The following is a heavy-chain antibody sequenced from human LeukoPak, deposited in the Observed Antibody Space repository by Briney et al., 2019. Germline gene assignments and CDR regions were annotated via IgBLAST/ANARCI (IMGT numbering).Heavy chain of an antibody. J-gene: IGHJ4*02. Sequence: SETLSLTCSVSGGSIRSYNHFWGWIRQPPGKGLEWIGSIHYSGSTFYSPSLESRVTISVDTSKNQFSLNLRSVTATDTDMYYCARPIEGNGYDYPVFDYWGQGTLVTVSS. D-gene: IGHD5-12*01. CDR1: GGSIRSYNHF. V-gene: IGHV4-39*01. CDR2: IHYSGST. CDR3: ARPIEGNGYDYPVFDY.